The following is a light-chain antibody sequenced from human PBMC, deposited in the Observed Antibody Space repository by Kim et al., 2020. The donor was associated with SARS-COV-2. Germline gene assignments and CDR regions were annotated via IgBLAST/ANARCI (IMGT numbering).Light chain of an antibody. CDR1: QGINTY. CDR2: TAS. V-gene: IGKV1-9*01. J-gene: IGKJ2*01. CDR3: QHLNNYPPT. Sequence: SESVGDRGTLTSRASQGINTYLAWYQQKPGKAPKLLIYTASTLQSGVPSRFSGSGSGTDFTLTISSLQPEDFATYYCQHLNNYPPTFGQGTKLEI.